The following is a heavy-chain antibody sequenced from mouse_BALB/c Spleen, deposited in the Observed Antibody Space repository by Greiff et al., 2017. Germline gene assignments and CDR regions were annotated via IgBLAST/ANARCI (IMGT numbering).Heavy chain of an antibody. J-gene: IGHJ4*01. CDR3: ARVYYGSSHRYAMDY. D-gene: IGHD1-1*01. CDR1: GFTFSSFG. CDR2: ISSGSSTI. Sequence: DVKLVESGGGLVQPGGSRKLSCAASGFTFSSFGMHWVRQAPEKGLEWVAYISSGSSTIYYADTVKGRFTISRDNPKNTLFLQMTSLRAEDTAMYYCARVYYGSSHRYAMDYWGQGTSVTVSS. V-gene: IGHV5-17*02.